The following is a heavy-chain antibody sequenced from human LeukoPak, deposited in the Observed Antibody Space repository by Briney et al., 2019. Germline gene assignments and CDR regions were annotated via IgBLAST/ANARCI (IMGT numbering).Heavy chain of an antibody. V-gene: IGHV3-21*01. CDR3: ARDPGYCSGGSCQYYYYYYMDV. D-gene: IGHD2-15*01. CDR2: ISSSSSYI. Sequence: GGSLRLSCAASGFTFSSYSMNWVRQAPEKGLEWVSSISSSSSYIYYADSVKGRFTISRDNAKNSLYLQMNSLRAEDTAVYYCARDPGYCSGGSCQYYYYYYMDVWGKGTTVTVSS. J-gene: IGHJ6*03. CDR1: GFTFSSYS.